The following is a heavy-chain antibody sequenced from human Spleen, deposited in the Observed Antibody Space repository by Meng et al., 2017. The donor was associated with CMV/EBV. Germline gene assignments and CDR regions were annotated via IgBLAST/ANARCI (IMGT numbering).Heavy chain of an antibody. CDR3: AKDRGKARGGDY. D-gene: IGHD3-10*01. CDR1: GFTLSSYP. J-gene: IGHJ4*02. V-gene: IGHV3-21*04. Sequence: LSLTCAASGFTLSSYPMHWVRQAPGKGLEWVSSISSSSSYIYYADSVKGRFTISRDNAKNSLYLQMNSLRAEDTAVYYCAKDRGKARGGDYWGQGTLVTVSS. CDR2: ISSSSSYI.